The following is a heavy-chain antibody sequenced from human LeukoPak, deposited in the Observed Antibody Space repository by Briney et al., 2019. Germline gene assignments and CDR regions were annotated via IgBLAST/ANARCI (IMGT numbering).Heavy chain of an antibody. V-gene: IGHV3-48*02. CDR2: ISSSSTTI. Sequence: GGSLRLSCAASGFAFNTYSMNWVRQAPGKGLEWVSFISSSSTTIYYADSVKGRFTISRDNAKNSLYLQMNSLRDDDTAVYFCARDRGYYFDYWGQGTLVTVSS. CDR1: GFAFNTYS. J-gene: IGHJ4*02. CDR3: ARDRGYYFDY. D-gene: IGHD6-13*01.